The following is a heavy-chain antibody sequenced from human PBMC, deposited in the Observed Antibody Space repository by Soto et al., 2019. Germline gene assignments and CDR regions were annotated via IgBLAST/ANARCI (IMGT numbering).Heavy chain of an antibody. CDR3: ARQRGDDYGDYVLFGP. J-gene: IGHJ5*02. V-gene: IGHV4-59*01. D-gene: IGHD4-17*01. Sequence: QVQLQESGPGLVKPSETLSLTCTVSGGSISSYYWSWIRQPPGKGLEWIGYIYYSGSTNYNPSLKRRDTISVLTSKDQFSLRLSSVTAADTDLYYCARQRGDDYGDYVLFGPWGQGTLVTV. CDR2: IYYSGST. CDR1: GGSISSYY.